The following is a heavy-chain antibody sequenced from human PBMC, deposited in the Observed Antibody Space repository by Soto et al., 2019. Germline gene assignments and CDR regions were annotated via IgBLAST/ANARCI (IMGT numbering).Heavy chain of an antibody. Sequence: ASVKVSCKASGYTFTSYGISWVRQAPGQGLEWMGWISAYNGNTNYAQKLQGRVTMTTDTSTSTAYMELRSLRSDDTAVYYCARVAYGDYADAFDIWGQGTMVTVSS. J-gene: IGHJ3*02. D-gene: IGHD4-17*01. CDR3: ARVAYGDYADAFDI. CDR2: ISAYNGNT. V-gene: IGHV1-18*01. CDR1: GYTFTSYG.